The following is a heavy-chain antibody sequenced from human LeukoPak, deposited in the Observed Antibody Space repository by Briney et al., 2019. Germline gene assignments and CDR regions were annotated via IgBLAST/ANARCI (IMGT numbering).Heavy chain of an antibody. Sequence: GGSLRLSCAASGFTVSSNYMSWVRQAPGKGLEWVSVIYSGGSTYYADSVKGRFTISRDNSKNTLYLQVNSLRAEDTAVYYCAITPTYYDILTGYQNYYYGMDVWGQGTTVTVSS. J-gene: IGHJ6*02. CDR1: GFTVSSNY. CDR3: AITPTYYDILTGYQNYYYGMDV. V-gene: IGHV3-66*01. CDR2: IYSGGST. D-gene: IGHD3-9*01.